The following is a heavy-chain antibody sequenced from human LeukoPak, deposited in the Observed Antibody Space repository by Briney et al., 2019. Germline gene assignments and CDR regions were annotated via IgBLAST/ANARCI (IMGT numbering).Heavy chain of an antibody. CDR2: VSSSGGTT. V-gene: IGHV3-23*01. J-gene: IGHJ4*02. CDR3: AKDGYSGYDLDY. D-gene: IGHD5-12*01. Sequence: GGSLRLSCAASGFTFSSYGMSWVRQAPGKGLEWVSAVSSSGGTTYYADSVKGRFTISRGNSKNTLYLQMNSLRAEDTAVYYCAKDGYSGYDLDYWGQGTLVTVSS. CDR1: GFTFSSYG.